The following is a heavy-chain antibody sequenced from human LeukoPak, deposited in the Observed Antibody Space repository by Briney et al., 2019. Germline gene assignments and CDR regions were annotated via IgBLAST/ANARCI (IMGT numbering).Heavy chain of an antibody. V-gene: IGHV3-23*01. CDR2: ISGSGGST. Sequence: GGSLRLSCAASGFTFSSYAMSWVRQAPGKGLKWVSAISGSGGSTYYADSVKGRFTISRDNSKNTLYLQMNSLRAEDTAVYYCAKYYVWGSYRPYYFDYWGQGTLVTVSS. D-gene: IGHD3-16*02. J-gene: IGHJ4*02. CDR1: GFTFSSYA. CDR3: AKYYVWGSYRPYYFDY.